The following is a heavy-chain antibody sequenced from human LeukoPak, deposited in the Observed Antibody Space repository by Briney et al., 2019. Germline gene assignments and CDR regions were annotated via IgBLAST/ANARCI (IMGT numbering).Heavy chain of an antibody. J-gene: IGHJ4*02. V-gene: IGHV4-34*01. CDR1: GGSFSTYY. CDR3: ARARWERRYFDY. Sequence: SETLSLTCAVYGGSFSTYYWSWIRQPPGKGLEWIGEINHSGSTNYNPSLKSRVTISVDTSKNQFSLKLSSVTAADTAVYYCARARWERRYFDYWGQGTLVTVSS. CDR2: INHSGST. D-gene: IGHD1-26*01.